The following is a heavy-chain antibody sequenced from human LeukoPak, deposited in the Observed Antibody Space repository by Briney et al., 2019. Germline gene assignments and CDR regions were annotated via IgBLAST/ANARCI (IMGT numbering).Heavy chain of an antibody. Sequence: GASVKVSCKASGYTFTSYGISWVRQAPGQGLEWMGIINPSGGSTSYAQKFQGRVTMTRDMSTSTVYMELSSLRSEDTAVYYCARARDIVVVVATHRTGGFDPWGQGTLVTVSS. CDR2: INPSGGST. CDR3: ARARDIVVVVATHRTGGFDP. CDR1: GYTFTSYG. V-gene: IGHV1-46*01. J-gene: IGHJ5*02. D-gene: IGHD2-15*01.